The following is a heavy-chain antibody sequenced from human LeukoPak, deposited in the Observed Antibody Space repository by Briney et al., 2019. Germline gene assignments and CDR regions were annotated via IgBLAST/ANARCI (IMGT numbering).Heavy chain of an antibody. CDR1: GYTFNGYY. V-gene: IGHV1-69*13. Sequence: ASVKVSCKASGYTFNGYYLHWVRQAPGQGLEWMGGIIPIFGTANYAQKFQGRVTITADESTSTAYMELSSLRSEDTAVYYCASCRDYDILTGYFDYWGQGTLVTVSS. J-gene: IGHJ4*02. CDR2: IIPIFGTA. CDR3: ASCRDYDILTGYFDY. D-gene: IGHD3-9*01.